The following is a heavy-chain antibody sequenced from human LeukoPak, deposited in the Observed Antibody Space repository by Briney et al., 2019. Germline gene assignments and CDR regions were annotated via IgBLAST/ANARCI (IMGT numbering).Heavy chain of an antibody. Sequence: GASVKVSCKASGYTFTSYGISWVRQAPGQGLEWMGWISAYNGNTNYAQKLQGRVTMTTDTSTSTAYMELRGLRSDDTAVYCCAIGGRWFGELLYDYWGQGTLVTVSS. CDR2: ISAYNGNT. V-gene: IGHV1-18*04. J-gene: IGHJ4*02. CDR1: GYTFTSYG. CDR3: AIGGRWFGELLYDY. D-gene: IGHD3-10*01.